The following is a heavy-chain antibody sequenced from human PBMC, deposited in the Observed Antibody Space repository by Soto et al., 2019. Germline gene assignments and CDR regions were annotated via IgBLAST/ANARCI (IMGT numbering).Heavy chain of an antibody. J-gene: IGHJ4*02. V-gene: IGHV3-23*01. D-gene: IGHD3-10*01. CDR2: ISGSGGST. CDR1: GFTFSSYA. Sequence: EVQLLESGGGLVQPGGSLRLSCAASGFTFSSYAMSWVRQAPGKGLEWVSAISGSGGSTYYADSVKGRFTISRDNSKNTLYLQMNSLRAEDTAVYYCANNDLITMVRGVPSDYWGQGTLVTVSS. CDR3: ANNDLITMVRGVPSDY.